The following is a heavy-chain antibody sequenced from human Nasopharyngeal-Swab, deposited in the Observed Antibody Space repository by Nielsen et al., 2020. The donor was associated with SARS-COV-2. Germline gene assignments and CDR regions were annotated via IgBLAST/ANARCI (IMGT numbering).Heavy chain of an antibody. Sequence: SETLSLTCTVSGGSISSSSYYWGWIRQPPGKGLEWIGSIYYSGSTYYNPSLKSRVTISVDTSKNQFSLKLSSVTAADTAVYYCARDGYSSIYWFDPWGQGILVTVSS. V-gene: IGHV4-39*07. D-gene: IGHD6-13*01. CDR1: GGSISSSSYY. J-gene: IGHJ5*02. CDR2: IYYSGST. CDR3: ARDGYSSIYWFDP.